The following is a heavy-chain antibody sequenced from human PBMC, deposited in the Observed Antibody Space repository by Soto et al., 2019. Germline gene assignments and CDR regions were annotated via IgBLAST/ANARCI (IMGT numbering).Heavy chain of an antibody. CDR2: IIPIFGTA. D-gene: IGHD3-10*01. Sequence: QVQLVQSGAEVKKPGSSVKVSCKASGGTFSSYAISWVRQAPGQGLEWMGGIIPIFGTANYAQKFQGRVTITADESMSTAYMELSSLRSEDTAVYYCARVRDYYGSGSYKLGYYGMDVWGQGTTVTVSS. J-gene: IGHJ6*02. V-gene: IGHV1-69*12. CDR1: GGTFSSYA. CDR3: ARVRDYYGSGSYKLGYYGMDV.